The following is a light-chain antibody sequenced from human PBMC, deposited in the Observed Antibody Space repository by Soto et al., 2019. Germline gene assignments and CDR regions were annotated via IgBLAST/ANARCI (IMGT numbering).Light chain of an antibody. CDR1: SSEIGAHNF. CDR2: EVT. CDR3: NSYTLSRTVV. J-gene: IGLJ2*01. Sequence: QSVLTQPASVSGSPGQSITLSCAGTSSEIGAHNFVSWYQHHPGKAPKLIIYEVTKWPSGVSTRFSGSKAGNTASLTISGLQAEDEADYYCNSYTLSRTVVFGGGTKLTVL. V-gene: IGLV2-14*01.